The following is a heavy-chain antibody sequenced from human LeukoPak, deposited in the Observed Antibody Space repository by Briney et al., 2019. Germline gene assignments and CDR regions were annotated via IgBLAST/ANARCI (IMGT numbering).Heavy chain of an antibody. V-gene: IGHV1-46*01. D-gene: IGHD3-10*01. CDR3: VKDVSGYGSGSYSRCDS. Sequence: ASVKVSCKASGYTFTSYYMHWVRQAPGQGLEWMGIINPSGGSTSYAQKFQGRVTMTRDTSTSTVYMELSSLRSEDTAVYYCVKDVSGYGSGSYSRCDSWGRGTLVTISS. CDR1: GYTFTSYY. J-gene: IGHJ4*02. CDR2: INPSGGST.